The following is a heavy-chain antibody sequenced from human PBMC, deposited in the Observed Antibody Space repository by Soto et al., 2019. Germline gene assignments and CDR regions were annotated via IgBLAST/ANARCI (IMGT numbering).Heavy chain of an antibody. V-gene: IGHV1-18*01. D-gene: IGHD2-15*01. Sequence: QVQLVQSGAEVKKPGASVKVSCKASGYNFTIYGVTWVRQAPGQGLEWMGWLSAYSGNTNYAQKFQDRVTMTTDTSTSTAYMELRSLRSDDAAIYYCASGVSFWSGGNCYPQFDYWGQGTLVTVSS. CDR1: GYNFTIYG. CDR2: LSAYSGNT. CDR3: ASGVSFWSGGNCYPQFDY. J-gene: IGHJ4*02.